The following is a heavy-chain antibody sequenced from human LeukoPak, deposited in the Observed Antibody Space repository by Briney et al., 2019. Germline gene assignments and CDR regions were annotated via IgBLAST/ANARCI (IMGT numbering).Heavy chain of an antibody. V-gene: IGHV3-66*04. CDR2: IYSGGST. CDR1: GFTVSSNY. D-gene: IGHD2-2*01. CDR3: ASQGPVGYCSSTSCPLDY. Sequence: GGSLRLSCAASGFTVSSNYMSWARQAPGKGLEWVSVIYSGGSTYYADSVKGRFTSSRDNSKNTLYLQMNSLRAEDTAVYYCASQGPVGYCSSTSCPLDYWGQGTLVTVSS. J-gene: IGHJ4*02.